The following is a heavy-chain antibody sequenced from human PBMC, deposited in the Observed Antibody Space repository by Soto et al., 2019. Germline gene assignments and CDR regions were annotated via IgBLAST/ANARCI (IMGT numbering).Heavy chain of an antibody. CDR3: ARVSGYSLPDY. CDR2: INAGNGNT. J-gene: IGHJ4*02. D-gene: IGHD5-12*01. Sequence: QVQLVQSGAEEKKPGASVKVSCKASGYTFTNYAMHWVRQAPGQRLEWMGWINAGNGNTKYSQTFPGTVTITRDTSASTAYRELRSLRSEDTAVYYCARVSGYSLPDYWGQGTLVTVSS. CDR1: GYTFTNYA. V-gene: IGHV1-3*05.